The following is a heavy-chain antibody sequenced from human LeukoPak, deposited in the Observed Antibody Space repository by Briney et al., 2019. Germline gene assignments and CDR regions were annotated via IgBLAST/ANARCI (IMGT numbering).Heavy chain of an antibody. V-gene: IGHV4-59*08. Sequence: TSETLSLTCTVSGDSISDDYWHWIRQPPGKGLEWIGYISYNGGTNYNPSLRGRVTISLDTSKNQFSLRLISVTAADTAVYYCARGGRGPYYYGMDVWGQGTTVTVSS. CDR2: ISYNGGT. D-gene: IGHD3-10*01. J-gene: IGHJ6*02. CDR3: ARGGRGPYYYGMDV. CDR1: GDSISDDY.